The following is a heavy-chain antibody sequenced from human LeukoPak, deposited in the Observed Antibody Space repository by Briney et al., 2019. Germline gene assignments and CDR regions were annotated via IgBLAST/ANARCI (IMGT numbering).Heavy chain of an antibody. J-gene: IGHJ6*02. V-gene: IGHV4-39*01. CDR3: ARDYGSGSYHYYYYGMDV. CDR1: GGSISSSSYY. CDR2: IYYSGST. Sequence: NPSETLSLTCTVSGGSISSSSYYWGWIRQPPGKGLEWIGSIYYSGSTYYNPSLKSRVTISVDTSKNQFSLKLSSVTAADTAVYYCARDYGSGSYHYYYYGMDVWGQGTTVTVSS. D-gene: IGHD3-10*01.